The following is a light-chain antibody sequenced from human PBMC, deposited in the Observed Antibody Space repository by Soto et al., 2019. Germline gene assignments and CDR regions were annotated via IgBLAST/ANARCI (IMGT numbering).Light chain of an antibody. J-gene: IGLJ1*01. Sequence: QGVVTQPPSVSGAPGQRVTISCTGSSSNIGAGYDVHWYQQLPGTAPKLLIYGNSNRPSGVPDRFSGSKSGTSASLAITGLQAEDEADYYCQSYDSSLSGYVFGTGTKLTVL. CDR2: GNS. V-gene: IGLV1-40*01. CDR3: QSYDSSLSGYV. CDR1: SSNIGAGYD.